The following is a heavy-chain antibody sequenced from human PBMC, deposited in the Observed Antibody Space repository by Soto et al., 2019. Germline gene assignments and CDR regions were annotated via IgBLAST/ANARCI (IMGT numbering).Heavy chain of an antibody. D-gene: IGHD3-10*01. CDR2: IYYLGST. V-gene: IGHV4-59*01. CDR3: ARDGYDGSGSPYPAY. Sequence: SETLSLTCSVSGGSMSEYFWSWIRQSPGKGLEWIGYIYYLGSTDYNPSPKSRVTISVDTSKRQFSLRLTSVTAADTAVYYCARDGYDGSGSPYPAYWGPGTPVTVSS. J-gene: IGHJ4*02. CDR1: GGSMSEYF.